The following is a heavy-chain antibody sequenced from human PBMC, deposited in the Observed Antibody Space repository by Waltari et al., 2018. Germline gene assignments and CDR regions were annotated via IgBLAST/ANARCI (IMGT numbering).Heavy chain of an antibody. CDR3: ARERPVVYYGMDV. J-gene: IGHJ6*02. D-gene: IGHD2-2*01. CDR1: GFSVSSNY. Sequence: EVQLVESGGGLIQPGESLRLSCAASGFSVSSNYMIWVRQVPGKGREWVSVIYSGGSIYYADSVKGRFSISRDNSKNTLYLQMNSLRDEDSAIYYCARERPVVYYGMDVWGRGTTVTVSS. CDR2: IYSGGSI. V-gene: IGHV3-53*01.